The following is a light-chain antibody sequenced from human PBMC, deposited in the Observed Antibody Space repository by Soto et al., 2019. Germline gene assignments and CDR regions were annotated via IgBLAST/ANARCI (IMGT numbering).Light chain of an antibody. CDR1: QTISNY. J-gene: IGKJ1*01. Sequence: IQMTQSPSSLSASVGDRVTITCRASQTISNYLNWYQQKPGKAPKLLIFSASNLRSGVPSRFSGSGSATYFTLTISSLQPEDVATDYCQQSYSTPTFGQGTKVDIK. V-gene: IGKV1-39*01. CDR3: QQSYSTPT. CDR2: SAS.